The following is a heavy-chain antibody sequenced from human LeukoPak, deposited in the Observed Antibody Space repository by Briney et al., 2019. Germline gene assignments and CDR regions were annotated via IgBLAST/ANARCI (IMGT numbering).Heavy chain of an antibody. CDR3: ARGLHWNDFNWFDS. Sequence: GGSLTLSCAASGFTFTNFWMNWVRQTPGKGLMWVSRIQTDGSTRYAESVKGRFTISRDNAKNTVHLQMNTLSAEDTAIYYCARGLHWNDFNWFDSWGQGTLVTVSS. D-gene: IGHD1-1*01. CDR1: GFTFTNFW. V-gene: IGHV3-74*01. J-gene: IGHJ5*01. CDR2: IQTDGST.